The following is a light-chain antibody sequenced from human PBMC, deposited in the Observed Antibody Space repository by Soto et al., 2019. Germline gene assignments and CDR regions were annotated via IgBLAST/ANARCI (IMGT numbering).Light chain of an antibody. J-gene: IGKJ2*01. CDR1: QSISSW. V-gene: IGKV1-5*03. CDR2: KAS. CDR3: QQYKSYPYT. Sequence: DIQMTQSPSTLSASVGDRVTITCRASQSISSWLAWYQQKPGKAPKLLMYKASSLQSGVPSRFSDSGSGTEFTLTISSLQPDDFATYYCQQYKSYPYTFGQGTKLEI.